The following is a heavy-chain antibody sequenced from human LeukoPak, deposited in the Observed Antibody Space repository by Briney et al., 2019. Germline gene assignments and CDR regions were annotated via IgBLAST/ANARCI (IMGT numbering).Heavy chain of an antibody. CDR3: AKDIWNVDYDYVWGSWAFDI. V-gene: IGHV1-8*03. CDR1: GYNFANHD. J-gene: IGHJ3*02. Sequence: ASVKVSCKASGYNFANHDINWVRQVTGQGLEWMGWMTPSSGNTGYAQKFQGRVTITRNTSISTAYMELSSLRSEDTAVYYCAKDIWNVDYDYVWGSWAFDIWGQGTMVTVSS. D-gene: IGHD3-16*01. CDR2: MTPSSGNT.